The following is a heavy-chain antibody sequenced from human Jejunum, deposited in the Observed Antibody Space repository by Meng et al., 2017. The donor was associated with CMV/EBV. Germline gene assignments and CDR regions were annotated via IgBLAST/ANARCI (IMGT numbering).Heavy chain of an antibody. CDR3: VRFGESFNWFDP. Sequence: FAVYGGSFSGYYWPWIRQPPGKGLEWIGEINHRGSTNYNPSLKSRVTISVDTSTKQFSLKVNSVTAADTAVYYCVRFGESFNWFDPWGQGNLVTVSS. V-gene: IGHV4-34*01. CDR1: GGSFSGYY. D-gene: IGHD3-10*01. CDR2: INHRGST. J-gene: IGHJ5*02.